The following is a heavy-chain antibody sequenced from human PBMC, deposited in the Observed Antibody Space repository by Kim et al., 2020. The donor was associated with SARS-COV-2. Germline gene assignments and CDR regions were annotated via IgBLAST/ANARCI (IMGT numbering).Heavy chain of an antibody. CDR2: ISSNGGST. V-gene: IGHV3-64*01. CDR1: GFTFSSYA. J-gene: IGHJ6*01. Sequence: GGSLRLSCAASGFTFSSYAMHWVRQAPGKGLEYVSAISSNGGSTYYANSVKGRFTISRDNSKNTLYLQMGSLRAEDMAVYYCARDGAYCSGGSCYGNYY. CDR3: ARDGAYCSGGSCYGNYY. D-gene: IGHD2-15*01.